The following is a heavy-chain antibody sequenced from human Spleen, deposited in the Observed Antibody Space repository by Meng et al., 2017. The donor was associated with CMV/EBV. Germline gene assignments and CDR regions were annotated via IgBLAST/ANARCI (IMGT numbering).Heavy chain of an antibody. Sequence: GGSLRLSCEASGFIFRSYGMHWVRQAPGKGLEWVAAIWFDGSNQYYVDSVKGRFTISRQSTKNTLYLEMHSVRPEDTAVYYCARDAFKWGYPEDGLDVWGQGTTVTVSS. CDR3: ARDAFKWGYPEDGLDV. CDR2: IWFDGSNQ. J-gene: IGHJ6*02. V-gene: IGHV3-33*01. CDR1: GFIFRSYG. D-gene: IGHD7-27*01.